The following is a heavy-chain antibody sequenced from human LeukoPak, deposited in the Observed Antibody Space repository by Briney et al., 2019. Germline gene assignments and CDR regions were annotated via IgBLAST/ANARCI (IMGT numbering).Heavy chain of an antibody. CDR2: IKQDGSEK. CDR3: ARLYSSWYVPNWFDP. V-gene: IGHV3-7*01. CDR1: GFTFSSYW. J-gene: IGHJ5*02. Sequence: GGSLRLSCAASGFTFSSYWMSWVRQAPGKGLEWVANIKQDGSEKYYVDSVKGRFTISSDNAKNSLYLQMNSLRAEDTAVYYCARLYSSWYVPNWFDPWGQGTLVTVSS. D-gene: IGHD6-13*01.